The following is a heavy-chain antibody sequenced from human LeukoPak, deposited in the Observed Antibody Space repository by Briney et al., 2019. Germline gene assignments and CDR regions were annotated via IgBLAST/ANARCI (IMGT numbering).Heavy chain of an antibody. CDR3: ARDQGAVAPDY. D-gene: IGHD6-19*01. CDR1: GFTFGHNG. Sequence: GGSLRLSCEGSGFTFGHNGMHWVRQAPGKGLEWVAVIWYDGSNKYYAESVKGRFTISRDNSKNTLWLQMDDLRAEDTAVYYCARDQGAVAPDYWGQGTLVTVSS. CDR2: IWYDGSNK. J-gene: IGHJ4*02. V-gene: IGHV3-33*01.